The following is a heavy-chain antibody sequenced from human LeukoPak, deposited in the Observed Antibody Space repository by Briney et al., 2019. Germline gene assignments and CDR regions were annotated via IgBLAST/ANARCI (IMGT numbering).Heavy chain of an antibody. J-gene: IGHJ4*02. CDR1: GFTFSSYA. D-gene: IGHD2-15*01. CDR3: AKGVLALGYCSGGNCYQIDC. V-gene: IGHV3-23*01. Sequence: GGSLRLSCAASGFTFSSYAMTWVRQAPGKGLEWVSGISVSGASTYYADSMKGRFTISRDNSKNTLYLQMNSLRAEDTAIYYCAKGVLALGYCSGGNCYQIDCWGQGTLVTVSS. CDR2: ISVSGAST.